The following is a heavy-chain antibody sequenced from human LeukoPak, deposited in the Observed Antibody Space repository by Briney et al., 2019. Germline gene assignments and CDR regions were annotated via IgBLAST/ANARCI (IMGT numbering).Heavy chain of an antibody. CDR1: GFTFSSYT. J-gene: IGHJ3*02. Sequence: GGSLRLSCAASGFTFSSYTMNWVRQAPGKGLEWVSTIGGSGVRTYYADSVKGRFSISRDNSKNTLYLQMNSLRAEDTALYYCATHLSDAFDIWGQGTMVTVSS. D-gene: IGHD3-3*02. CDR3: ATHLSDAFDI. V-gene: IGHV3-23*01. CDR2: IGGSGVRT.